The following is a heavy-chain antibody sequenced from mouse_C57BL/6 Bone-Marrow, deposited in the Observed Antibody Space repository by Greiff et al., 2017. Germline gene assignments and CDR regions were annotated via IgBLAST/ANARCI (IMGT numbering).Heavy chain of an antibody. D-gene: IGHD2-3*01. V-gene: IGHV1-54*01. CDR1: GYAFTNYL. CDR2: INPGSGGT. J-gene: IGHJ1*03. CDR3: VYDGYPYWYFDV. Sequence: QVQLKESGAELVRPGTSVKVSCKASGYAFTNYLIEWVKQRPGQGLEWIGVINPGSGGTNYNEKFKGKGTLTADKSSSTAYMQLSSLTSEDSAVYFCVYDGYPYWYFDVWGTGTTVTVAS.